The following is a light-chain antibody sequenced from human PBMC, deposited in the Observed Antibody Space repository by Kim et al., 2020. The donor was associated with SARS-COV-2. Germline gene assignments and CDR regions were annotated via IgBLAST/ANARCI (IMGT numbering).Light chain of an antibody. Sequence: APAKLTCTLSSGHSINAITWHQQQPEKGPRYLMRVNSDGSHTKGDGIPDRFSGSSSGAERYLTISSLQSDDEADYYCQTWGTGIVVFGGGTKLTVL. CDR3: QTWGTGIVV. CDR1: SGHSINA. V-gene: IGLV4-69*01. CDR2: VNSDGSH. J-gene: IGLJ2*01.